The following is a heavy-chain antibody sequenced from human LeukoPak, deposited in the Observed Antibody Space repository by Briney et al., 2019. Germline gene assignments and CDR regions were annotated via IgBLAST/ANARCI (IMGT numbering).Heavy chain of an antibody. CDR2: IYSGGST. D-gene: IGHD3-10*01. V-gene: IGHV3-53*01. Sequence: GGSLRLSCAASGFIVSSTYMDWVRQAPGKGLEWVSVIYSGGSTYYADSVKGRFTISRDKSRNTLYLQMNSLRAEDTAVYYCYCGSGSNFDYWGQGTLVTVSS. J-gene: IGHJ4*02. CDR3: YCGSGSNFDY. CDR1: GFIVSSTY.